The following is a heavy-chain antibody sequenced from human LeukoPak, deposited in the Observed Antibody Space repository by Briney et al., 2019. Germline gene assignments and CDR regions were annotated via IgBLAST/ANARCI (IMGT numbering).Heavy chain of an antibody. J-gene: IGHJ5*02. CDR3: ARGTPMIVVTGSNWFDP. Sequence: SETLSLTCTVSGGSISSGGYYWSWIRQHPGKGLEWIGYIYYSGSTYYNPSLKSRVTISVDTSKNQFSLKLSSVTAADTAVYYCARGTPMIVVTGSNWFDPWGQGTLVTVSS. CDR2: IYYSGST. D-gene: IGHD3-22*01. V-gene: IGHV4-31*03. CDR1: GGSISSGGYY.